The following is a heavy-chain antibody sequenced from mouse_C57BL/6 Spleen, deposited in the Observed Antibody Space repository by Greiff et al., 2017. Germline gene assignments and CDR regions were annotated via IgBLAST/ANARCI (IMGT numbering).Heavy chain of an antibody. CDR3: ASMSYLTH. Sequence: QVQLKQPGAELVKPGASVKLSCKASGYTFTSYWMQWVKQRPGQGLEWIGEIDPSDSYTNYNQKFKGKATLTVDPSSSTAYMQLSSLTSEDSAVYYCASMSYLTHWGQGTTLTVSS. CDR1: GYTFTSYW. D-gene: IGHD2-12*01. J-gene: IGHJ2*01. V-gene: IGHV1-50*01. CDR2: IDPSDSYT.